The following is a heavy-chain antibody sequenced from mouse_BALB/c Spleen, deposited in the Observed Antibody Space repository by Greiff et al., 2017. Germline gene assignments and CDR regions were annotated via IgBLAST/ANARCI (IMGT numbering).Heavy chain of an antibody. CDR2: IYPGNGDT. Sequence: QVQLQQPGAELVKPGASVKMSCKASGYTFTSYNMHWVKQTPGQGLEWIGAIYPGNGDTSYNQKFKGKATLTADKSSSTAYMQLSSLTSEDSAVYYCARSGYDGYYVPHWYFDVWGAGTTVTVSS. V-gene: IGHV1-12*01. D-gene: IGHD2-3*01. CDR3: ARSGYDGYYVPHWYFDV. CDR1: GYTFTSYN. J-gene: IGHJ1*01.